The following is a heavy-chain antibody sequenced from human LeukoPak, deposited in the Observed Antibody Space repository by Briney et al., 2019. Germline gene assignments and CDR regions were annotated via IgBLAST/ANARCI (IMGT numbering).Heavy chain of an antibody. V-gene: IGHV5-10-1*01. Sequence: GASVKVSCKASGYTFTSYWISWVRQMPGKGLEWMGRIDPSDSYTNYSPSFQGHVTISADKSISTAYLQWSSLKASDTAMNYCARHEDYGDSGFDYWGQGTLVTVSS. CDR2: IDPSDSYT. J-gene: IGHJ4*02. CDR1: GYTFTSYW. D-gene: IGHD4-17*01. CDR3: ARHEDYGDSGFDY.